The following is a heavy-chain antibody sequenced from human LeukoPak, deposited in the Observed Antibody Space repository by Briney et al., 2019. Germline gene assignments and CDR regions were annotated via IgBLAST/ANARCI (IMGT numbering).Heavy chain of an antibody. CDR2: ISGSGGST. J-gene: IGHJ4*02. CDR3: ARDRFEAYGDTELGY. Sequence: PGGSLRLSCAASGFTFSSYGMSWVRQAPGKGLEWVSAISGSGGSTYYADSVKGRFTISRDNSKNTLYLQMNRLRAEDTAIYYCARDRFEAYGDTELGYWGQGTLVTISS. V-gene: IGHV3-23*01. CDR1: GFTFSSYG. D-gene: IGHD4-17*01.